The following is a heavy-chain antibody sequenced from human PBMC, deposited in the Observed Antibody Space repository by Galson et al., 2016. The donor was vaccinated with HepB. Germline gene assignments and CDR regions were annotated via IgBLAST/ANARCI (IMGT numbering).Heavy chain of an antibody. CDR2: ISYDGSNK. CDR1: GFTFSSYG. J-gene: IGHJ4*02. CDR3: AKDDPYGGNSGYDY. V-gene: IGHV3-30*18. D-gene: IGHD4-23*01. Sequence: LRLSCAASGFTFSSYGMHWVRQAPGKGLEWVAVISYDGSNKYYADSVKGRFTISRDNSKNTLYLQMNSLRAEDTAVYYCAKDDPYGGNSGYDYWGQGTLVTVSS.